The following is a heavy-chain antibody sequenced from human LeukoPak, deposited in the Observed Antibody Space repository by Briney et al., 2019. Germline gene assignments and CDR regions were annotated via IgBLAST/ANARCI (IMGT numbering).Heavy chain of an antibody. D-gene: IGHD3-22*01. Sequence: NPSETLSLTCTVSGGSISSYYWSWIRQPPGKGLEWIGYIYYSGSTNYNPSLKSRVTISVDTSKNQFSLKLSSVTATDTAVYYCARESSYYDSSGYFDYWGQGTLVTVSS. CDR2: IYYSGST. CDR1: GGSISSYY. V-gene: IGHV4-59*01. J-gene: IGHJ4*02. CDR3: ARESSYYDSSGYFDY.